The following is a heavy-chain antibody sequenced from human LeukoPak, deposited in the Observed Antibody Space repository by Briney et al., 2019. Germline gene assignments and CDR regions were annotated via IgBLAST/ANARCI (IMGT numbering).Heavy chain of an antibody. V-gene: IGHV3-48*01. CDR1: AFTFYTYS. Sequence: GGSLRLSCAASAFTFYTYSMNWVRQPPGKGLEWLSYISSSSSTIYYADSVKGRFTISRDNAKNSLYLQMNSLRAEDTAVYYCARDRIIYGDYGDAFDIWGQGTMVTVSS. CDR3: ARDRIIYGDYGDAFDI. D-gene: IGHD4-17*01. CDR2: ISSSSSTI. J-gene: IGHJ3*02.